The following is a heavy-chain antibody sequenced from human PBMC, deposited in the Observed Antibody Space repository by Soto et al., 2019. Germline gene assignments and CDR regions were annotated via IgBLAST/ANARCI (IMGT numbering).Heavy chain of an antibody. J-gene: IGHJ4*02. Sequence: QVQLVESGGGVVQPGRSLRLSCSASGFTFSIHGVHWVRQAPGKGLEWVSLVWYDGSNENYADSVKGRFTISRDNSKNTRYRERNGLTAEDTPVYYCARGPKRGDVGGHYDYWCPGTLVTVSS. CDR3: ARGPKRGDVGGHYDY. V-gene: IGHV3-33*01. CDR1: GFTFSIHG. D-gene: IGHD2-21*02. CDR2: VWYDGSNE.